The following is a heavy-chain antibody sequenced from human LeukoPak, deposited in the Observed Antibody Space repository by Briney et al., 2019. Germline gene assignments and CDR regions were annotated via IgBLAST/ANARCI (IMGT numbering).Heavy chain of an antibody. Sequence: TPSETLSLTCTVSGGSISSYYWSWIRQPAGKGLEWIGRIYTSGSTNYNPSLKSRVTMSVDTSKNQFSLKLSSVTAADTAVYYCARERDYGDANWFDPWGQGTLVTVSS. V-gene: IGHV4-4*07. CDR3: ARERDYGDANWFDP. J-gene: IGHJ5*02. CDR2: IYTSGST. CDR1: GGSISSYY. D-gene: IGHD4-17*01.